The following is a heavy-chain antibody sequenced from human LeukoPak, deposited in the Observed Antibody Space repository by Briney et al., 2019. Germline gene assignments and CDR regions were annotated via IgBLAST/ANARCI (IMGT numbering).Heavy chain of an antibody. Sequence: SETLSLTCAVYGGSFSGYYWSWFRQPPGKGLEWIGEIIHSGSTNYTPSLTSRVTISLDTTKKPSSPTLSSVTTADTAVYYCARAGEGYGHVRDFDYWGQGTLVTVSS. CDR1: GGSFSGYY. D-gene: IGHD5-18*01. CDR2: IIHSGST. CDR3: ARAGEGYGHVRDFDY. J-gene: IGHJ4*02. V-gene: IGHV4-34*12.